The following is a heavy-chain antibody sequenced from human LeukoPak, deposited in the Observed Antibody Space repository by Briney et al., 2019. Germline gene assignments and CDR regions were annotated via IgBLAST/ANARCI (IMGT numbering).Heavy chain of an antibody. Sequence: GRFLRLSCAASGFTFSSYAMHWVRQAPGKGLEWVAVISYDGSNKYYADSVKGRFTISRDNSKNTLYLQMNSLRAEDTAVYYCAREMRQAGNGDAYWGQGTLVTVSS. V-gene: IGHV3-30*04. D-gene: IGHD3-10*01. J-gene: IGHJ4*02. CDR1: GFTFSSYA. CDR3: AREMRQAGNGDAY. CDR2: ISYDGSNK.